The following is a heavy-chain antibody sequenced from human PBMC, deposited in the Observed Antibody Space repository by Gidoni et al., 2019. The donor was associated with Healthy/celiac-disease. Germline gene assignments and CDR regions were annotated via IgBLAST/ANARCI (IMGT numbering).Heavy chain of an antibody. V-gene: IGHV1-69*02. D-gene: IGHD3-16*02. CDR2: IIPVFGIA. J-gene: IGHJ4*02. CDR3: ARAAGGGWGELSLPYFDY. CDR1: GGTFSSYT. Sequence: QVQLVQSGAAVKKPGSSVKVSCKASGGTFSSYTTSWVRRAPGQGLEWIGRIIPVFGIANYAQKFQGRVTMTSNNSTSTANVGLRSRRSENTAVYYCARAAGGGWGELSLPYFDYWGQGTLVTVSS.